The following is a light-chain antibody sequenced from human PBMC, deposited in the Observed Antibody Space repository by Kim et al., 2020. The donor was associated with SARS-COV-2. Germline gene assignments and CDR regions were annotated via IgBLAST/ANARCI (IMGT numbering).Light chain of an antibody. V-gene: IGKV1-5*01. Sequence: ASVGDRVTITCRASQSISNWLAWYQQQAGKAPKLLISDASTLQSGVPSRFSGSGSGTEFTLTITSLQPDDFATYYCQEYNSYSPWTFGQGTKVDIK. J-gene: IGKJ1*01. CDR2: DAS. CDR3: QEYNSYSPWT. CDR1: QSISNW.